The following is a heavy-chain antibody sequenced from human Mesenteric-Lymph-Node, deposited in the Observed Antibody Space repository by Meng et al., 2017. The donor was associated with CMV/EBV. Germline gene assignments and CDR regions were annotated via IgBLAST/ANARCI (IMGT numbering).Heavy chain of an antibody. V-gene: IGHV1-8*01. CDR3: VIRIYCTSSSCHSVY. D-gene: IGHD2-8*01. Sequence: ASVKVSCKPVGHTFTSHDINWVRQATGQGLESVGWMNPNSGGTGYAQNFQGRISMTGNTSISTAYMELTSLRSEDTAVYYCVIRIYCTSSSCHSVYWGQGTAVTVSS. CDR1: GHTFTSHD. CDR2: MNPNSGGT. J-gene: IGHJ4*02.